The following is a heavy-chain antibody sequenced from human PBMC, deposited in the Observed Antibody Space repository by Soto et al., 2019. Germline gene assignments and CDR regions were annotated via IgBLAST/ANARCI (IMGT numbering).Heavy chain of an antibody. J-gene: IGHJ6*02. CDR1: GFTFSSYD. Sequence: EVQLVESGGGLVQPGGSLRLSCAASGFTFSSYDMHWVRQATGKGLEWVSAIGTAGDPYYPGSVKGRFTISRENAKNSLYLQMNRLRAGDTAVYYCARGSSGSHVRVWDYYGMDVWGQGTTVTVSS. D-gene: IGHD6-19*01. V-gene: IGHV3-13*05. CDR2: IGTAGDP. CDR3: ARGSSGSHVRVWDYYGMDV.